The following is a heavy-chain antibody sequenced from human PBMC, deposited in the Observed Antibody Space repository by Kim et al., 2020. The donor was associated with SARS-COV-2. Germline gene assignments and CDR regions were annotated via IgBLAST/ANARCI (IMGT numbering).Heavy chain of an antibody. Sequence: KPSLESRLTLSVDTSNNQFSLKMTSVTAADTAVYYCARPHGNSYGYIEFWGQGTLVTVSS. D-gene: IGHD5-18*01. J-gene: IGHJ4*02. CDR3: ARPHGNSYGYIEF. V-gene: IGHV4-39*01.